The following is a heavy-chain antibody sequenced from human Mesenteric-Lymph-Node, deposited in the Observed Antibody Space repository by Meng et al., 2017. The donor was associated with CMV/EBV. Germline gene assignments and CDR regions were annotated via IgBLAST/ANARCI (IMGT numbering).Heavy chain of an antibody. Sequence: ASVKVSCKASGYTFTSYGISWVRQAPGQGLEWMGWISAYNGNTNYAQKLQGRVTMTRNTSISTAYMELSSLRSEDTAVYYCARLITEIVPAPTYYFHSWGQGALVTVSS. V-gene: IGHV1-18*01. CDR1: GYTFTSYG. D-gene: IGHD2-2*01. J-gene: IGHJ4*02. CDR2: ISAYNGNT. CDR3: ARLITEIVPAPTYYFHS.